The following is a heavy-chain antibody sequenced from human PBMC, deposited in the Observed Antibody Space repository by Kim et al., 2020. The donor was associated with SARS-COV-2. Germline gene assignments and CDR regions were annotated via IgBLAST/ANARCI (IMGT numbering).Heavy chain of an antibody. J-gene: IGHJ4*02. Sequence: GGSLRLSCAASGFTFSSYSMNWVRQAPGKGLEWVSSISSSSSYIYYADSVKGRFTISRDNAKNSLYLQMNSLRAEDTAVYYCARDYGAAGYSGSYYCWGQGTLVTVSS. CDR2: ISSSSSYI. V-gene: IGHV3-21*01. D-gene: IGHD1-26*01. CDR1: GFTFSSYS. CDR3: ARDYGAAGYSGSYYC.